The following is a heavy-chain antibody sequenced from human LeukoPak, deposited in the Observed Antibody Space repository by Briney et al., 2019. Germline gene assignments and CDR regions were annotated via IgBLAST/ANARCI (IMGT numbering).Heavy chain of an antibody. CDR3: AQTYLLRNYYDSSGYYYPAGGFDY. CDR1: GFTFSSYA. V-gene: IGHV3-23*01. D-gene: IGHD3-22*01. J-gene: IGHJ4*02. CDR2: ISGSGGST. Sequence: GGSLRLSCAASGFTFSSYAMSWVRQAPGKGLEWVSAISGSGGSTYYADSVKGRFTISRDNSKNTLYLQMNSLRAEDTAVYYCAQTYLLRNYYDSSGYYYPAGGFDYWGQGTLVTVSS.